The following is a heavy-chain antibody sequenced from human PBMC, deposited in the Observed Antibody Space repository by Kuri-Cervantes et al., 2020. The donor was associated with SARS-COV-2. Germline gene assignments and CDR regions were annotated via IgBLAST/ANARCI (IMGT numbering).Heavy chain of an antibody. CDR2: ISGSGGST. J-gene: IGHJ4*02. Sequence: GESLKISCAASGFTFSSYAMSWVRQAPGKGLEWVSAISGSGGSTYYADSVKGRFTISRDNSKNTLYLQMNSLRAEDTAVYYCARGGGSGSYPSDYWGQGTLVTVSS. V-gene: IGHV3-23*01. CDR3: ARGGGSGSYPSDY. CDR1: GFTFSSYA. D-gene: IGHD3-10*01.